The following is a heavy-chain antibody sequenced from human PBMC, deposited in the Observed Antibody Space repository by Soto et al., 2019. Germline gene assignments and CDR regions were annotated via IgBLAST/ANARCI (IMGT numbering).Heavy chain of an antibody. CDR2: FDPEDGET. D-gene: IGHD1-1*01. Sequence: GASVKVCCKVSGYTLAELWMHWVRQAPGKGLEWMGGFDPEDGETIYAQKFQGRVTMTEDTSTDTAYMELSSLRSEDTAVYYCPTAPVYSWNDDGHEYWGQGSLVTASS. CDR3: PTAPVYSWNDDGHEY. J-gene: IGHJ4*02. CDR1: GYTLAELW. V-gene: IGHV1-24*01.